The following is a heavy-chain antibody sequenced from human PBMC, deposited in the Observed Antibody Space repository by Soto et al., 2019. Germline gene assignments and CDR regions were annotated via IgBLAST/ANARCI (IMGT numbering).Heavy chain of an antibody. J-gene: IGHJ5*02. Sequence: SETLSLTCTVSGGSISSGGYYWSWIRQHPGKGLEWIGYIYYSGSTYYNPSLKSRVTISVDTSKNQFSLKLSSVTAADTAVYYCARDFDRSYSSAWSWGQGTLVTVSS. CDR1: GGSISSGGYY. D-gene: IGHD6-19*01. V-gene: IGHV4-31*03. CDR2: IYYSGST. CDR3: ARDFDRSYSSAWS.